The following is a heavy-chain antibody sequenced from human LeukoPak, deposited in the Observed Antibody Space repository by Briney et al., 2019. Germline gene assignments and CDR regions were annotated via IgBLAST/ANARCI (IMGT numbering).Heavy chain of an antibody. D-gene: IGHD3-22*01. J-gene: IGHJ6*02. CDR1: GFTFSAYS. Sequence: GGSLRLSCAASGFTFSAYSMNWVRQAPGRGLEWVSSISSSSRSIYNADSVKGRFTISRDNAKNSLYLQMNSLRAEDTALYYCARKGGYYDSINYYYYDMDVWGQGTTVTVSS. V-gene: IGHV3-21*04. CDR3: ARKGGYYDSINYYYYDMDV. CDR2: ISSSSRSI.